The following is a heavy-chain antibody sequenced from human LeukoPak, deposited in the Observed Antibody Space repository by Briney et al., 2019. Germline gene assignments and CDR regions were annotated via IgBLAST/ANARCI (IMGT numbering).Heavy chain of an antibody. V-gene: IGHV3-23*01. CDR2: IHGNGETT. J-gene: IGHJ3*01. D-gene: IGHD3-16*01. Sequence: PGGSLRLSCVGSGFMFSRFGLIWVRQAPGKGLEWVSGIHGNGETTYYGDSVKGRFTISRDNSKSTLYLQMNSLRAEDTAEYFCGRDPNGDYVGAFEFWGQGTKVAVSS. CDR1: GFMFSRFG. CDR3: GRDPNGDYVGAFEF.